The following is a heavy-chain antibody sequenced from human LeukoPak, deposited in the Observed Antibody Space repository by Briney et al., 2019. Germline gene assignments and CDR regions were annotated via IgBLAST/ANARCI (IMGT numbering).Heavy chain of an antibody. D-gene: IGHD4-17*01. V-gene: IGHV3-21*01. Sequence: GSLSLSCAASGFTFSYYSMTWVRPAPGKGLEWVSSISSSARSQYYPDSLKGRFSISRDNAKNSLYLQMNSLRAEDTAVYYCAKGVGDYLHYYFDYWGQGTLVTVSS. CDR3: AKGVGDYLHYYFDY. CDR1: GFTFSYYS. CDR2: ISSSARSQ. J-gene: IGHJ4*02.